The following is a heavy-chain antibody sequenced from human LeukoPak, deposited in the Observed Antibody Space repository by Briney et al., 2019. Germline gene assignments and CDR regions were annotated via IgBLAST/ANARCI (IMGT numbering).Heavy chain of an antibody. CDR2: IYSGGST. CDR3: AREGLMLRGVFDY. V-gene: IGHV3-66*01. D-gene: IGHD2-8*01. Sequence: GGSLRLSCAASGFTFSSFSMSWVRQAPGKGLEWVSVIYSGGSTYYADSVKGRFTISRDNSKNTLYLQMNSLRAEDTAVYYCAREGLMLRGVFDYWGQGTLVTVSS. CDR1: GFTFSSFS. J-gene: IGHJ4*02.